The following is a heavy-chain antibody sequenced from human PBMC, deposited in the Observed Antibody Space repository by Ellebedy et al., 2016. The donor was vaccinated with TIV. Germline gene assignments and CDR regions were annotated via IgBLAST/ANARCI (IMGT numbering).Heavy chain of an antibody. Sequence: SETLSLXXTVSGGSISSGGYYWSWIRQHPGKGLEWIGYIYYSGSTYYNPSLKSRVTISVDTSKNQFSLKLSSVTAADTAVYYCAQDVHILTGFWGFDPWGQGTLVTVSS. CDR1: GGSISSGGYY. J-gene: IGHJ5*02. D-gene: IGHD3-9*01. CDR3: AQDVHILTGFWGFDP. CDR2: IYYSGST. V-gene: IGHV4-31*03.